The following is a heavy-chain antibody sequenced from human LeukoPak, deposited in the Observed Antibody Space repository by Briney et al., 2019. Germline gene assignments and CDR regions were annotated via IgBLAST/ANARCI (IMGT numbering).Heavy chain of an antibody. D-gene: IGHD2-8*01. CDR3: NALYAAFDF. V-gene: IGHV3-15*07. CDR1: GLSFSNSG. CDR2: FRSKADGGTT. Sequence: GGSLRLACAVSGLSFSNSGRKWGRQAPGRGLGWVGHFRSKADGGTTDCAAAVNGRFTISSDESRATMYLEMNRVETGDTGVYSCNALYAAFDFWGQGIPVTVSS. J-gene: IGHJ4*02.